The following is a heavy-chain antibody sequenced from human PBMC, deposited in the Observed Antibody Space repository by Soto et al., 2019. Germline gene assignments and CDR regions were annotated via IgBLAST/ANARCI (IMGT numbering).Heavy chain of an antibody. J-gene: IGHJ4*02. Sequence: PGGSLRLSCTASGFIFSTYALTWVRQGPGKGLEWVSFISASGGGRHYIDSVKGRFTISRDNSKNTLYLQLNSLRAEDTAIYYCAIGVGDFYDGNAFYKPLRHWGQGTLVTVSS. D-gene: IGHD3-22*01. CDR3: AIGVGDFYDGNAFYKPLRH. CDR1: GFIFSTYA. CDR2: ISASGGGR. V-gene: IGHV3-23*01.